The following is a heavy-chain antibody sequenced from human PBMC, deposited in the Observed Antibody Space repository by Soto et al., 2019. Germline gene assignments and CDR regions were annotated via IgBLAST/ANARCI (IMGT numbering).Heavy chain of an antibody. D-gene: IGHD4-17*01. V-gene: IGHV4-39*01. J-gene: IGHJ4*02. CDR1: GGSISSSSYY. CDR3: ARRSKTYGDFDY. Sequence: SETLSLTCTVSGGSISSSSYYWGWIRQPPGKGLEWIGSIYYSGSTYYNPSLKSRVTISVDTSKNQFSLKLSSVTAADTAVYYCARRSKTYGDFDYWGQGTLVTVSS. CDR2: IYYSGST.